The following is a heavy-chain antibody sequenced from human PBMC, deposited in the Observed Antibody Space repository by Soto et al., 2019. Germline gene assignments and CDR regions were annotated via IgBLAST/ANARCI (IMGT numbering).Heavy chain of an antibody. CDR1: GGSFSGYY. CDR2: INDSGST. CDR3: ARGRRELWFGTYNWFDP. Sequence: KTSETLSLTCAVYGGSFSGYYWSWIRQPPGKGLEWIGEINDSGSTTYNPSLKSRVTILLDTSKNQFSLKLSSVTAADTAVYFCARGRRELWFGTYNWFDPWGQGTLVTVS. J-gene: IGHJ5*02. V-gene: IGHV4-34*01. D-gene: IGHD3-10*01.